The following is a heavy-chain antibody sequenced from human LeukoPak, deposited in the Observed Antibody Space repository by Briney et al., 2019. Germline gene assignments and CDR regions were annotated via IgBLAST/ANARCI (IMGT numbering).Heavy chain of an antibody. Sequence: PGRSLRLSCAASGFTFSSYAMHWVRQAPGKGLEWVAVISYDGSNNYYADSVKGRFTISRDNSKNTLYLQMNSLRAEDTAVYYCARSGSRFLERLTSHTFDYWGQGTLVTVSS. CDR3: ARSGSRFLERLTSHTFDY. CDR2: ISYDGSNN. V-gene: IGHV3-30*01. D-gene: IGHD3-3*01. J-gene: IGHJ4*02. CDR1: GFTFSSYA.